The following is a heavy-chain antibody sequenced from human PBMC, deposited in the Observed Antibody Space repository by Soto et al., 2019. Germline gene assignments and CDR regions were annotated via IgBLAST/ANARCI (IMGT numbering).Heavy chain of an antibody. CDR1: GGSFSGYY. V-gene: IGHV4-34*01. D-gene: IGHD6-19*01. CDR2: INHSGST. CDR3: ARGSGWYDY. J-gene: IGHJ4*02. Sequence: SETLSLTCAVYGGSFSGYYWSWIRQPPGKGLEWIGEINHSGSTNYNPSLKSRVTISVDTSKNQFSLKLSSGTAADTAVYYCARGSGWYDYWGQGTLVTVSS.